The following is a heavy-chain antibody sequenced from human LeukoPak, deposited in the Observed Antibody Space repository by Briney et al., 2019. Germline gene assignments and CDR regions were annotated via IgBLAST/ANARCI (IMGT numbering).Heavy chain of an antibody. CDR2: ISGGGDTT. Sequence: GSLRLSCAASGFTFSSYAMSWVRQAPGKGLEWVSTISGGGDTTDYADSVKGRFTISRDNSRNTLYLQMNSLRLDDTAVYYCAKDGRSTTPGYWGQGTLVTVSS. D-gene: IGHD2/OR15-2a*01. CDR1: GFTFSSYA. CDR3: AKDGRSTTPGY. J-gene: IGHJ4*02. V-gene: IGHV3-23*01.